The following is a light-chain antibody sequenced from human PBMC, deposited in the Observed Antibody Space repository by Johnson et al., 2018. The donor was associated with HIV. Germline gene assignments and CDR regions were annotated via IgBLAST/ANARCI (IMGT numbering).Light chain of an antibody. Sequence: QSVLTQPPSVSAAPGQKVTISCSGSSSNIGNSYVCWYQQLPGTAPKLLIYENNKRPSGIPDRFSGSKSGTSATLGITGLQTGDEADYYCGTWDGSLSGYGFGTGTKVTVL. CDR3: GTWDGSLSGYG. CDR1: SSNIGNSY. CDR2: ENN. J-gene: IGLJ1*01. V-gene: IGLV1-51*02.